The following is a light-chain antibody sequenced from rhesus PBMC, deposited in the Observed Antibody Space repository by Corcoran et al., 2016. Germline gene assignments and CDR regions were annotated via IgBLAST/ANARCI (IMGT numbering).Light chain of an antibody. V-gene: IGLV2-23*01. CDR3: NSYAGSNTFYI. Sequence: QAALTQPPSVSGSPGQSVTISCTGTSSDIGGYNYVSWYQQHPGKAPKLMLYDVSKRPSGVSDRFSGSKSGNTASLTISGLQTADEAAYYCNSYAGSNTFYIFGAGTRLTVL. CDR2: DVS. J-gene: IGLJ1*01. CDR1: SSDIGGYNY.